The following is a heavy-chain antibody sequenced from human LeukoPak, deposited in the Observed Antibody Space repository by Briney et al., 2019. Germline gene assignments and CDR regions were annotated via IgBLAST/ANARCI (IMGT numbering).Heavy chain of an antibody. D-gene: IGHD1-26*01. CDR3: ASYIGSSSNYYYYYMDV. CDR2: IIPIFDTA. CDR1: GGTFSSYA. V-gene: IGHV1-69*13. J-gene: IGHJ6*03. Sequence: SVKVSCKASGGTFSSYAISWVRQAPGQGLEWMGGIIPIFDTANYAQKFQGRVTITADESTSTAYMELSSLRSEDTAVYYCASYIGSSSNYYYYYMDVWGKGTTVTVSS.